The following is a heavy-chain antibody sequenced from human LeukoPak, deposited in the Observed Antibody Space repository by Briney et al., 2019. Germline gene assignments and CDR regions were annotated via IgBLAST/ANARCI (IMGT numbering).Heavy chain of an antibody. CDR1: GYSISSGYY. Sequence: SETLSLTCTVSGYSISSGYYWGWIRQPPGKGLEWIGSIYHSGSTYYNPSLKSRVTISVDTSKNQFSLKLSSVTAADTAVYYCARDGGNLYYYYHMDVWGKGTTVTVSS. CDR2: IYHSGST. CDR3: ARDGGNLYYYYHMDV. J-gene: IGHJ6*03. D-gene: IGHD4-23*01. V-gene: IGHV4-38-2*02.